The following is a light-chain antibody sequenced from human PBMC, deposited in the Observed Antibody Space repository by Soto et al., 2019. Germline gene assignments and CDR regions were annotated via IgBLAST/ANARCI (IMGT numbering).Light chain of an antibody. J-gene: IGKJ2*01. CDR2: IAS. CDR1: QSISNY. Sequence: DIHMTQSPSSLSASVGDRVTITFRASQSISNYLNWYQQKPGKAPNLLIYIASNLHSGVPSRFSGSGSGTDFTLTISSLQPDDFATYYCQQSYSTPYTFGQVTKVDIK. CDR3: QQSYSTPYT. V-gene: IGKV1-39*01.